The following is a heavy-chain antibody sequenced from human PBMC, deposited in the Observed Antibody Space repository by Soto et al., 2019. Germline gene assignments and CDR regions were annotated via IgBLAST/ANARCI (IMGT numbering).Heavy chain of an antibody. CDR2: INPTSGST. V-gene: IGHV1-46*01. D-gene: IGHD6-13*01. CDR3: ARDVAAGHH. J-gene: IGHJ5*02. Sequence: QVQLVQSGAEVKKPGASVKVSCKASGYTFTNYYIHWVRQAPGQGLEWMGIINPTSGSTNYAQKYQGRVTLTYDTTTTTVYMERSGLRSEDTSVFDCARDVAAGHHWGQGTLVTVSS. CDR1: GYTFTNYY.